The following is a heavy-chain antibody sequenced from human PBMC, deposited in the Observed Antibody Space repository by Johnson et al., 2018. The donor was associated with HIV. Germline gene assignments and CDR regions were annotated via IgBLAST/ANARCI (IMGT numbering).Heavy chain of an antibody. D-gene: IGHD1-26*01. Sequence: VQLVESGGGLVQRGGSLRLSCAASGFTLSNYWMSWVRQAPGKGLEWVANIKQDGSQKYYVDSVKGRFTISRDNAKNSVYLQMKSLRLEDTALYFCARDLTWEMQDTFDLWGQGTMVTVSS. V-gene: IGHV3-7*03. CDR3: ARDLTWEMQDTFDL. J-gene: IGHJ3*01. CDR2: IKQDGSQK. CDR1: GFTLSNYW.